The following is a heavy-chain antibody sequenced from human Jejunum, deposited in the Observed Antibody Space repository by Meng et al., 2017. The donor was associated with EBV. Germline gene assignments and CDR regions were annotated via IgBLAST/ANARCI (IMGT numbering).Heavy chain of an antibody. D-gene: IGHD3-3*01. CDR3: ARSGAIIGVQGAPDY. Sequence: QVQLEPWGAGLLKPSETLSLTCAVAGGSFGGYFWTWIRQAPGKGLEWIGEINQVGSTNYNPSLKSRVTISVDTSNIQFSLKVTSVTAADTAVYYCARSGAIIGVQGAPDYWGQGTLVTVSS. V-gene: IGHV4-34*01. CDR1: GGSFGGYF. J-gene: IGHJ4*02. CDR2: INQVGST.